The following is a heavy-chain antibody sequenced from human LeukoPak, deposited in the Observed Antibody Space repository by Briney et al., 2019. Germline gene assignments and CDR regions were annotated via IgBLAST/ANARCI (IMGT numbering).Heavy chain of an antibody. V-gene: IGHV1-46*01. CDR1: GYTFTGYY. CDR3: ARDLGNNFYYYYMDV. J-gene: IGHJ6*03. D-gene: IGHD7-27*01. CDR2: INPSGGST. Sequence: ASVKVSCKASGYTFTGYYMHWVRQAPGQGLEWMGIINPSGGSTSYAQKFQGRVTMTRDTSTSTVYMELSSLRSEDTAVYYCARDLGNNFYYYYMDVWGKGTTVTISS.